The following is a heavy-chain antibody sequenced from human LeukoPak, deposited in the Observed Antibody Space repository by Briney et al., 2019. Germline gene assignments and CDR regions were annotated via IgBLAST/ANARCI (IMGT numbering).Heavy chain of an antibody. Sequence: SETLSLTCTVSGDSISSGSYYWTWIRQPAGKGLEWIGRIYTSGSTINNPSLKNTNYNPSLKSRLTMSVDRSKNQFSLNLSSVTAADTAVYYCARGNSYYDSSDYFPWESFQHWGQGTLVTVSS. CDR3: ARGNSYYDSSDYFPWESFQH. J-gene: IGHJ1*01. V-gene: IGHV4-61*02. CDR1: GDSISSGSYY. D-gene: IGHD3-22*01. CDR2: IYTSGSTINNPSLKNT.